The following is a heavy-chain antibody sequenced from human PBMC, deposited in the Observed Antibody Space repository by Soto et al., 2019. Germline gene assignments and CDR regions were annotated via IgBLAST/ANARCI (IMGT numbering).Heavy chain of an antibody. CDR3: ARRLWFGEFDY. J-gene: IGHJ4*02. V-gene: IGHV1-3*01. CDR1: GYTFTSYA. Sequence: QVQLVQSGAEVKKPGASVKVSCKASGYTFTSYAMHWVRQAPGQRLEWMGWINAGNGNTKYSQKFQGRVTITRDTAASTAYMELSSLRSEDTAVYYCARRLWFGEFDYWGQGTLVTVSS. D-gene: IGHD3-10*01. CDR2: INAGNGNT.